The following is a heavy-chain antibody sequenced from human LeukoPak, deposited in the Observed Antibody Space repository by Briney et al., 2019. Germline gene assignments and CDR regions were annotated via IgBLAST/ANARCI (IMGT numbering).Heavy chain of an antibody. CDR1: GYSFTSFG. J-gene: IGHJ6*03. CDR2: INTNTGNP. Sequence: GASVKVSCKASGYSFTSFGMNWVRQAPGQGLEWLGWINTNTGNPTYGQGFTGRFVFSMDTSVSTAYLQISSLKAEDTAVYYCATRSRGSHYYYMDVWGKGTTVTISS. V-gene: IGHV7-4-1*02. D-gene: IGHD5-24*01. CDR3: ATRSRGSHYYYMDV.